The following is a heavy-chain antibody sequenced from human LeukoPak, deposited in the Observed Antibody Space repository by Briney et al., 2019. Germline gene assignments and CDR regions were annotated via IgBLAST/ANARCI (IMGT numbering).Heavy chain of an antibody. D-gene: IGHD2-2*01. CDR1: GFTFSNYG. J-gene: IGHJ4*02. CDR2: ISYDGNKK. Sequence: GGSLRLSCAASGFTFSNYGIHWVRQAPGRGLEWVAVISYDGNKKYYEDSMKGRFTISRDNSKSTLYLQMNTLRAEDTAVYYCAKPPDWYCSSPSCHFAAPFDYWGQGTLVTVSS. CDR3: AKPPDWYCSSPSCHFAAPFDY. V-gene: IGHV3-30*18.